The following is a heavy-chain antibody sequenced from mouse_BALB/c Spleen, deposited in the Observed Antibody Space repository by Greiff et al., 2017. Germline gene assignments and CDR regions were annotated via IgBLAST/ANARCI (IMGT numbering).Heavy chain of an antibody. CDR3: ARDPPHYYGSSYAMDY. D-gene: IGHD1-1*01. J-gene: IGHJ4*01. CDR1: GFSLTGYG. CDR2: IWGDGST. V-gene: IGHV2-6-7*01. Sequence: VKLVESGPGLVAPSQSLSITCTVSGFSLTGYGVNWVRQPPGKGLEWLGMIWGDGSTDYNSALKSRLSIGKDNSKSQVFLKMNSLQTDDTARYYCARDPPHYYGSSYAMDYWGQGTSVTVSS.